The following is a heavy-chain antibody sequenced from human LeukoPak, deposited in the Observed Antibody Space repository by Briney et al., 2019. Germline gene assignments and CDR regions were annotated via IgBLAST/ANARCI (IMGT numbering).Heavy chain of an antibody. CDR2: IYYDGST. Sequence: PSQTLSLTCTVSGGSISSADFYWSWLRQSPVKGLEWIGFIYYDGSTYYNPSLSSRLTISIDTSMNQFSLRLSSVTAADTAVYYCARETVTGEAPTLDYWGQGTLFSPSS. CDR3: ARETVTGEAPTLDY. D-gene: IGHD7-27*01. V-gene: IGHV4-30-4*01. CDR1: GGSISSADFY. J-gene: IGHJ4*02.